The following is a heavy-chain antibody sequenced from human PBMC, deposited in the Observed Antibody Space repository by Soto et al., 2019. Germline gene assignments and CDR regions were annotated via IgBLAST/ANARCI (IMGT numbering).Heavy chain of an antibody. CDR2: IIPIFGTA. CDR3: ASIVVVVAATPGYYGMDV. CDR1: GCTFSSYA. V-gene: IGHV1-69*13. J-gene: IGHJ6*02. Sequence: SVKVSCKASGCTFSSYAISWVRQGPGQGLEWMGGIIPIFGTANYAQKFQGRVTITADESTSTAYMELSSLRSEDTAVYYCASIVVVVAATPGYYGMDVWGQGTTVTVSS. D-gene: IGHD2-15*01.